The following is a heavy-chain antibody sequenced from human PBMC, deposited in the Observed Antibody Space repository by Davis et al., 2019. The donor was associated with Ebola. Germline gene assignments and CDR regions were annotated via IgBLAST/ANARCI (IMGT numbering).Heavy chain of an antibody. CDR3: AKEEYSSGGGSDY. CDR2: ISYDGSNK. D-gene: IGHD6-19*01. CDR1: GFTFGSYG. J-gene: IGHJ4*02. Sequence: GGSLRLSCAVSGFTFGSYGMHWVRQAPGKGLEWVAVISYDGSNKYYADSVKGRFTISRDNSKNTLYLQMNSLRAEDTAVYYCAKEEYSSGGGSDYWGQGTLVTVSS. V-gene: IGHV3-30*18.